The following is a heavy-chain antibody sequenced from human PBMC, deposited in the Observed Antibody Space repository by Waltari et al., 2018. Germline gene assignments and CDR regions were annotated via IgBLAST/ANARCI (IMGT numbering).Heavy chain of an antibody. CDR1: GFPFSSNW. V-gene: IGHV3-74*01. J-gene: IGHJ3*02. Sequence: EVQLVESGGGLVQPGGYLRLSCAASGFPFSSNWMHLLRQAPGKGLVWFSRINTDGSSTSYADSVKGRFTISRDNAKNTLYLQMNSLRAEDTAVYYCARDLKASSGWVDAFDIWGQGTMVTVSS. D-gene: IGHD6-19*01. CDR2: INTDGSST. CDR3: ARDLKASSGWVDAFDI.